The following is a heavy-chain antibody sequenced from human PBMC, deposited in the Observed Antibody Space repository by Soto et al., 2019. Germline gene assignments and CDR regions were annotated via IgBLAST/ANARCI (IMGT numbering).Heavy chain of an antibody. CDR3: AKAWDFGVVTPYFDY. Sequence: GXSLRLSCAASGFTFSSYAIIWVVQAPGKGLEWVSAISGSGGNTYYADSVKGRFTISRDNSKNTLYLQMNSLRAEDTAVYYCAKAWDFGVVTPYFDYWGQGTLVTVSS. CDR1: GFTFSSYA. J-gene: IGHJ4*02. V-gene: IGHV3-23*01. CDR2: ISGSGGNT. D-gene: IGHD3-3*01.